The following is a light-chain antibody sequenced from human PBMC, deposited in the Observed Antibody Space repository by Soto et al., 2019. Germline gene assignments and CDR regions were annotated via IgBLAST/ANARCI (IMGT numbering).Light chain of an antibody. V-gene: IGKV1-5*03. Sequence: DIQMTQSPSTLSASVGDRVTITCRASQSISSWLAWYQQKPGKAPKLLIYKASSLEGGVPSRFSGSGSGTEFTLTISSLQPDDFATYYCQQYNSYSHTFGQGTKVDI. CDR3: QQYNSYSHT. CDR2: KAS. CDR1: QSISSW. J-gene: IGKJ1*01.